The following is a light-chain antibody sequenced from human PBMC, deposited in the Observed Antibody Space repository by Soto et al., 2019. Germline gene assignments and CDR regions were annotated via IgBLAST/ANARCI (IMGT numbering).Light chain of an antibody. CDR1: QTVNSPY. J-gene: IGKJ1*01. Sequence: EIVLTQSPGTLSLSPGERGTLSCRTSQTVNSPYLAWYQQKPGQAPRLLISGASTRATGIPDRFSGSGSGTEFTLTISRLESEDFAVYYCQQYNNWPRTFGQGTKVDIK. CDR2: GAS. CDR3: QQYNNWPRT. V-gene: IGKV3-20*01.